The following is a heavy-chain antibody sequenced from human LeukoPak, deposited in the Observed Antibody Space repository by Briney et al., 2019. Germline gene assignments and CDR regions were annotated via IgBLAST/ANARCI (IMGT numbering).Heavy chain of an antibody. CDR3: TRGFACTSTSCPLPFDY. V-gene: IGHV4-34*01. CDR1: GFTSSSYS. Sequence: GSLRLSCAASGFTSSSYSMNWVRQTPGKGLEWIGEINQSGSTNYNPSLKSRVTISGDTSKNQFSLKLTSVTAADTAVYYCTRGFACTSTSCPLPFDYWGQGTLVTVSS. D-gene: IGHD2-2*01. J-gene: IGHJ4*02. CDR2: INQSGST.